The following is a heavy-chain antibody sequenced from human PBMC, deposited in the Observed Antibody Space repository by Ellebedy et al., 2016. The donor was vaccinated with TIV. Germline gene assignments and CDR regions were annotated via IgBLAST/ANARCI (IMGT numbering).Heavy chain of an antibody. J-gene: IGHJ4*02. CDR2: TNTDGSDT. Sequence: GESLKISCVASGFPFSHHWMHWVRQAPGKGLVWVSRTNTDGSDTTCGDSVKGRFTISRDNAKNTVYLEMHSLRVEDTAVYYCARGGVSAAGSVFFDYWGQGVLVTVSS. D-gene: IGHD6-13*01. CDR3: ARGGVSAAGSVFFDY. CDR1: GFPFSHHW. V-gene: IGHV3-74*03.